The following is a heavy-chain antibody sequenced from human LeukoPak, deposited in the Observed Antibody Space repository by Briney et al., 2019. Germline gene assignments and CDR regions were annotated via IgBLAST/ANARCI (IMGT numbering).Heavy chain of an antibody. CDR2: IYKDGST. J-gene: IGHJ3*02. CDR3: ARNILFSFDI. Sequence: GGSLRLSCVAPGLTLRSSYMSWVRQAVGKGLEWVSIIYKDGSTYYADSMKGRFTISRYNSKNTLYRQVTSLRAKDTAMYYCARNILFSFDIWGQGTMFTVSS. CDR1: GLTLRSSY. D-gene: IGHD2/OR15-2a*01. V-gene: IGHV3-53*01.